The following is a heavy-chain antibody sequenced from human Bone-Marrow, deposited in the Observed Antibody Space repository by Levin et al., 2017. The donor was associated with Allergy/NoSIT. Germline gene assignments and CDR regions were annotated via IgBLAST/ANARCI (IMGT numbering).Heavy chain of an antibody. Sequence: GGSLRLSCAASGFTFSSYSMNWVRQAPGKGLEWVSSISSSSSYIYYADSVKGRFTISRDNAKNSLYLQMNSLRAEDTAVYYCASSQSGYSGSYFDYWGQGTLVTVSS. D-gene: IGHD1-26*01. CDR1: GFTFSSYS. J-gene: IGHJ4*02. CDR3: ASSQSGYSGSYFDY. V-gene: IGHV3-21*01. CDR2: ISSSSSYI.